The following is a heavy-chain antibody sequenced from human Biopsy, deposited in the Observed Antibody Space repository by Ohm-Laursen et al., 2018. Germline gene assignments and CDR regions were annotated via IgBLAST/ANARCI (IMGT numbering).Heavy chain of an antibody. CDR1: GFIFSDYY. V-gene: IGHV3-11*01. J-gene: IGHJ4*02. D-gene: IGHD3-16*01. Sequence: SLRLSCTASGFIFSDYYMSWIRQAPGKGLEWVSNINSVGTIYYADSVRGRFTISRDNAKNSLYLQMNILRVEDMAVYYCARSVGIMAAPIDYWGQGTLVTVSS. CDR2: INSVGTI. CDR3: ARSVGIMAAPIDY.